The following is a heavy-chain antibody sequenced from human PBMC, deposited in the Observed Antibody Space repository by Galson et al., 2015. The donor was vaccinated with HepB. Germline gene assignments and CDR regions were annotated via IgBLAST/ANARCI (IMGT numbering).Heavy chain of an antibody. D-gene: IGHD3-22*01. Sequence: SVKVSCKASGYTFTSYGISWVRQAPGQGLEWMGRIIPIFGTANYAQKFQGRVTITADESTSTAYMELSSLRSEDTAVYYCARDRDSSGYYITRSNHGHNFDYWGQGTLVTVSS. J-gene: IGHJ4*02. V-gene: IGHV1-69*13. CDR2: IIPIFGTA. CDR3: ARDRDSSGYYITRSNHGHNFDY. CDR1: GYTFTSYG.